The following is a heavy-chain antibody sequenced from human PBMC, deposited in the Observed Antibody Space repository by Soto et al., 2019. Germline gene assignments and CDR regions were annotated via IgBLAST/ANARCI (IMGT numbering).Heavy chain of an antibody. CDR1: GFTFSSYA. Sequence: EVQLLESGGGLVQPGGSLRLSCAASGFTFSSYAMNWVRQAPGKGLEWVSSISGSGGSTYYADSVKGRFTISRDSSKNTLYLQMNSLRAEDTAVYYCAIGISWSPALVLDIWGQGTMVTVSS. CDR2: ISGSGGST. CDR3: AIGISWSPALVLDI. V-gene: IGHV3-23*01. J-gene: IGHJ3*02.